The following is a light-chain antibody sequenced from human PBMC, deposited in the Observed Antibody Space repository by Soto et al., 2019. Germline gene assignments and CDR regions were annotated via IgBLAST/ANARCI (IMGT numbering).Light chain of an antibody. J-gene: IGLJ1*01. CDR1: SSNIGAGYD. Sequence: QSALTQPPSVSGDPGQRVTISCTGSSSNIGAGYDVHWYQQLPGTAPKLLIYGNSNRPSGVPDRFSGSKSGTSASLAITGLQAEDEADYYCQSYDSSLSGYVFGTGTKVTVL. CDR3: QSYDSSLSGYV. CDR2: GNS. V-gene: IGLV1-40*01.